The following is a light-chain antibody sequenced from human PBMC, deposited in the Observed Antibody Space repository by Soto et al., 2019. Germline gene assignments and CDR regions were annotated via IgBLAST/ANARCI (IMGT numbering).Light chain of an antibody. CDR2: KAS. V-gene: IGKV1-5*03. J-gene: IGKJ1*01. CDR1: QSISSW. Sequence: DIQMTQSPSTLSASVGDRVTITCRASQSISSWLAWYQQKPGTAPNLLIYKASTLKSGDPSRFSGRGYGTEFTLTISSLQPDDSATYYCQQYNDNWTFGQGTKVDIK. CDR3: QQYNDNWT.